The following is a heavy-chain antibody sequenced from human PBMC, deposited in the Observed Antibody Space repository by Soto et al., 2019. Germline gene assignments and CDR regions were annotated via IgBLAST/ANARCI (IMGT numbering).Heavy chain of an antibody. D-gene: IGHD3-22*01. CDR1: GGSISSSSYY. J-gene: IGHJ4*02. Sequence: SETLSLTCTVSGGSISSSSYYWGWIRQPPGKGLEWIGSIYYSGYTYYNPSLKSRVTISVDTSKNQFSLKLSSVTAADTAVYYCARYDYDNHIYSLDYWGQGALVTVSS. V-gene: IGHV4-39*01. CDR2: IYYSGYT. CDR3: ARYDYDNHIYSLDY.